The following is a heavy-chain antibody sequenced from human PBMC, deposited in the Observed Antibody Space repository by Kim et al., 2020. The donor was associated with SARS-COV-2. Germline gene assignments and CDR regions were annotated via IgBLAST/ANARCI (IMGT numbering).Heavy chain of an antibody. Sequence: GGSLRLSCGASGFTFRNAWMSWVRQAPGKGLEWVARIKSKTDGGTTDCAAPVKGRFTISRDDSKNTLYLQMSSLRTEDTAVYYCATLPPVPVAGTYYYGMDVWGQGTTVIVSS. CDR1: GFTFRNAW. CDR3: ATLPPVPVAGTYYYGMDV. D-gene: IGHD2-2*01. V-gene: IGHV3-15*01. J-gene: IGHJ6*02. CDR2: IKSKTDGGTT.